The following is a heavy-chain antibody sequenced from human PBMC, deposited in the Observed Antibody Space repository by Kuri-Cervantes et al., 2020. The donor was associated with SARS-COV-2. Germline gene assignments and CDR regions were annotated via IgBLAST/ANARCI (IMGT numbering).Heavy chain of an antibody. CDR3: ARDPAITSYFDY. CDR2: ISDDGSNE. J-gene: IGHJ4*02. Sequence: GESLKISCAASGFTFNTYAMHWVRQAPGKGLEWVALISDDGSNEYYADSVKGRFTISRGNSKNTLYLQMNSLRADDTAVYYCARDPAITSYFDYWGQGTLVTVSS. CDR1: GFTFNTYA. V-gene: IGHV3-30-3*01.